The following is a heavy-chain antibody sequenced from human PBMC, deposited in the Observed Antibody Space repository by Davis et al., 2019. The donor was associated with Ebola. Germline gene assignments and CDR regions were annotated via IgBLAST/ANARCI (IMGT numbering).Heavy chain of an antibody. Sequence: AASVKVSCKASAGTFSSYTVSWLRQAPGQGLEWMGRIIPILGIANYAQKFQGRVTITAGKSTSTAYMELSSHRSEDTAVYYCARDSSSDSFDYWGQGTLVTVSS. V-gene: IGHV1-69*04. CDR1: AGTFSSYT. D-gene: IGHD6-6*01. J-gene: IGHJ4*02. CDR3: ARDSSSDSFDY. CDR2: IIPILGIA.